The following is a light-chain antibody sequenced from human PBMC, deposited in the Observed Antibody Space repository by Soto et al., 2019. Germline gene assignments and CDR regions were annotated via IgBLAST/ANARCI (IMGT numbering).Light chain of an antibody. CDR2: DAS. V-gene: IGKV1-5*01. CDR3: QQYNSYSPWT. Sequence: EIQMAQSPSTLSSSVGDRVNITCXXSQSISSWLAWYQQKPGKAPKLLIFDASSLESGTPSRFSGRRSGTQFTLTIDGLQPDDFATYYCQQYNSYSPWTFGPGTKVDIK. J-gene: IGKJ1*01. CDR1: QSISSW.